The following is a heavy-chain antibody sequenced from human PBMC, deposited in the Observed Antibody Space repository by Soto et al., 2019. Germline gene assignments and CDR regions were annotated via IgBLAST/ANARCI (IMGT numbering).Heavy chain of an antibody. Sequence: GASVKVSCKASGYTFTSYYMHWVRQAPGQGLEWMGIINPSGGSTSYEQKFQGRVTMTRDTSTSTVYMELSSLRSEDTAVYYCARESEIVVVPAAIGDRYYYYGMDVWGQGTTVTVSS. D-gene: IGHD2-2*02. V-gene: IGHV1-46*03. CDR1: GYTFTSYY. J-gene: IGHJ6*02. CDR2: INPSGGST. CDR3: ARESEIVVVPAAIGDRYYYYGMDV.